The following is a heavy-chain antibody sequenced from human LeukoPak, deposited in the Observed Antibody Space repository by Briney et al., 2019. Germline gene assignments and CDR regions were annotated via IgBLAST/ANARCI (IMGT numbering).Heavy chain of an antibody. CDR1: GYTFTSYD. CDR3: ATTRGGDYYYDSSGYWSYGY. Sequence: GASVKVSCKASGYTFTSYDINWVRQATGQGLEWMGWMNPNSGNTGYAQKFQGRVTMTRNTSISIAYMELSSLRSEDTAVYYCATTRGGDYYYDSSGYWSYGYWGQGTLVTVSS. V-gene: IGHV1-8*01. CDR2: MNPNSGNT. D-gene: IGHD3-22*01. J-gene: IGHJ4*02.